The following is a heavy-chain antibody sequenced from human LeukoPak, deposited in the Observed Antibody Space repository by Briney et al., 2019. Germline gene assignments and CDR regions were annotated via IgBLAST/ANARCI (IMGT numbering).Heavy chain of an antibody. CDR1: GFTVSSNY. Sequence: PGGSLRLSCAASGFTVSSNYTSWVRQAPGKGLEWVSVIYSGGSTYYADSVKGRFTISRDNSKNTLYLQMNSLRAEDTAVYYCARDFSYYDILTGYYKGYYFDYWGQGTLVTVSS. D-gene: IGHD3-9*01. J-gene: IGHJ4*02. V-gene: IGHV3-53*01. CDR3: ARDFSYYDILTGYYKGYYFDY. CDR2: IYSGGST.